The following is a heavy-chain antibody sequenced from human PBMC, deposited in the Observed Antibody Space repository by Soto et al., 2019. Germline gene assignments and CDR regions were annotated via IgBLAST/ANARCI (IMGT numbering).Heavy chain of an antibody. Sequence: SGGLPSPCSYPGCWIRQPPGKGLEWIGFIYQSGSTYYNPSLKSRVTMSLDRPKNQFSLKLSSVTAADTAVYYCARYLLLYHSHAF. J-gene: IGHJ3*01. D-gene: IGHD2-15*01. V-gene: IGHV4-30-2*01. CDR1: GGLPSPCSYP. CDR2: IYQSGST. CDR3: ARYLLLYHSHAF.